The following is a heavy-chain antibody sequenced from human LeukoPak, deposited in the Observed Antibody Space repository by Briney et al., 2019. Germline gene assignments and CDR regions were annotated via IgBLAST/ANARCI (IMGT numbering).Heavy chain of an antibody. D-gene: IGHD3-10*01. CDR2: IYYSGST. J-gene: IGHJ4*02. V-gene: IGHV4-59*08. CDR3: ARHHYASGRTLDY. Sequence: SETLSLTCTVSGASINNYYWSWIRQTPGKGLEWIGYIYYSGSTNYNPSLKSRVTVSVDTSKNQFSLILSSVTAADTAVYYCARHHYASGRTLDYWGQGTLVTVSS. CDR1: GASINNYY.